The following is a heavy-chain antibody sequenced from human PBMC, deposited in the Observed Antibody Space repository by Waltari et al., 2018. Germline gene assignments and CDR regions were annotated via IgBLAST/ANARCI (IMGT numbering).Heavy chain of an antibody. V-gene: IGHV3-23*02. Sequence: EVVLLESWGGSVQPGGSLRLSCAGSGFNFKNYGMAWVRQSPGKGLERVSRISGNGDSKYYEESVKGRFTISRDNSKTTLLLQMNGLRAEDAASYFCAKCDTSGYYHVLDWGQGTAVTVSS. CDR2: ISGNGDSK. J-gene: IGHJ6*02. CDR3: AKCDTSGYYHVLD. D-gene: IGHD3-22*01. CDR1: GFNFKNYG.